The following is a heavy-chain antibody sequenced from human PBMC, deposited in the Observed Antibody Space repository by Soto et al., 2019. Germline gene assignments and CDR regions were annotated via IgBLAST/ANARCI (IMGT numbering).Heavy chain of an antibody. CDR2: ISSSSSTI. D-gene: IGHD6-13*01. V-gene: IGHV3-48*02. CDR1: GFTFSSYS. J-gene: IGHJ5*02. Sequence: GGSLRLSCAAAGFTFSSYSMNWVRQAPGKGLEWVSYISSSSSTIYYADSVKGRFTISRDNAKNSLYLQMNSLRDVYTAVYYCAREFSSWYPWGQGTLVTVSS. CDR3: AREFSSWYP.